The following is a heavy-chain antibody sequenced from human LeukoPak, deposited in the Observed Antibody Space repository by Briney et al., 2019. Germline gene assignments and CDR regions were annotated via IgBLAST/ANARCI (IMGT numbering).Heavy chain of an antibody. Sequence: PGGSLRLSCAASGFAFSTYWMNWVRQAPGKGLERVASINQEGTEKYYLDSVKGRFTISRDNAKNSLDLQMNSLRAEDTAAYYCVRDGRADGLYFDLWGQGTLVTVSS. V-gene: IGHV3-7*01. D-gene: IGHD6-13*01. CDR3: VRDGRADGLYFDL. J-gene: IGHJ4*02. CDR1: GFAFSTYW. CDR2: INQEGTEK.